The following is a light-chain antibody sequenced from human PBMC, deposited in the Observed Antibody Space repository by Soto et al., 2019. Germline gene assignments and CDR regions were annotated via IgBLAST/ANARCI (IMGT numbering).Light chain of an antibody. CDR3: QQYGNSRGP. J-gene: IGKJ1*01. CDR2: GAS. CDR1: QSVSTSY. V-gene: IGKV3-20*01. Sequence: MVVAQSPGTMSLSPGDRATLSCRASQSVSTSYLAWYQQKPGQAPRLLIYGASSRATGIPDRFSGSGSGTDFTLTISGLEPEDFAVYYCQQYGNSRGPFGQGGMVDIK.